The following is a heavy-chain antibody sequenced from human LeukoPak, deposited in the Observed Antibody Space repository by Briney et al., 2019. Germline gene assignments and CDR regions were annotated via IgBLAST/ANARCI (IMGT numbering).Heavy chain of an antibody. D-gene: IGHD3-16*02. V-gene: IGHV1-18*01. J-gene: IGHJ4*02. CDR1: GYTFTSYG. CDR2: ISAYNGNT. CDR3: ARGGNYDYVWGSYRYPYGDFDY. Sequence: ASVKVSCKASGYTFTSYGISWVRQAPGQGLEWMGWISAYNGNTNYAQKLQGRVTMTTDTSTSTAYVELRSLRSDDTAVYYCARGGNYDYVWGSYRYPYGDFDYWGQGTLVTVSS.